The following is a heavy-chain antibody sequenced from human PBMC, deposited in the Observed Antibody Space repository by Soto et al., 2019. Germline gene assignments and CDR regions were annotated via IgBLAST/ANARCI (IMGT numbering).Heavy chain of an antibody. CDR3: ARRAGIVVVPAAMYGGYGMDV. CDR1: GYSFASYW. V-gene: IGHV5-51*01. J-gene: IGHJ6*02. D-gene: IGHD2-2*01. Sequence: GESLKISCKGSGYSFASYWVGWVRQMPGKGLEWMGIIYPGDSDTRYSPSFQGQVTISADKSISTAYLQWSSLKASDTAMYYCARRAGIVVVPAAMYGGYGMDVWGQGTTVTVSS. CDR2: IYPGDSDT.